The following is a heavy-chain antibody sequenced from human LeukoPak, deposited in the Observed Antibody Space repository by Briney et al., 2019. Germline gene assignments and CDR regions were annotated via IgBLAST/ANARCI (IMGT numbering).Heavy chain of an antibody. CDR1: GFIFGDYA. J-gene: IGHJ4*02. V-gene: IGHV3-49*04. CDR3: SRERAGVFQY. CDR2: IRGRVYGATT. Sequence: PGRSLRLSCTTSGFIFGDYAMSWVRQAPGKGLEWVSLIRGRVYGATTEYAASVKGRFAMSRDDSKSIAYLQMNSLKSEDTAMYYCSRERAGVFQYWGQGILGTVSS.